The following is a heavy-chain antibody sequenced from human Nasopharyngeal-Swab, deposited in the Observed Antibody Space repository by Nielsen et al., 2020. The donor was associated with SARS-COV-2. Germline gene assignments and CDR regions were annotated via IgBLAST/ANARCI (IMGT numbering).Heavy chain of an antibody. CDR3: ARLADKTRYCSGGTCYYYYGMDV. J-gene: IGHJ6*02. D-gene: IGHD2-15*01. CDR1: GYSFTSYW. V-gene: IGHV5-10-1*01. CDR2: IDPSDSYT. Sequence: GESLKISCKGSGYSFTSYWISWVRQMPGKGLEWMGRIDPSDSYTNYSPSFQGHVTISADKSISTAYLQWSSLKASDTAMYYCARLADKTRYCSGGTCYYYYGMDVWGQGTTVTVSS.